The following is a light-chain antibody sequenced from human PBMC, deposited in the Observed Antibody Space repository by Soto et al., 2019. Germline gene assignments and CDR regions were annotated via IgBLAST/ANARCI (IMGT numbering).Light chain of an antibody. V-gene: IGKV3-11*01. J-gene: IGKJ4*01. CDR2: DAS. Sequence: IVLTQSPTTLSLSPGERASFFCRASPTASSCLAWYKQKPGKAPRLLIYDASNRATGVPARSSGSGSETNSTLTINSLEPEDFAVYYCQQRSNRPLTFGGGTKVEIK. CDR3: QQRSNRPLT. CDR1: PTASSC.